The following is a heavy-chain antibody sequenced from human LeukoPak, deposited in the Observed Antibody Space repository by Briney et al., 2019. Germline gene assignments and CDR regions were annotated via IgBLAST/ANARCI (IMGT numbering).Heavy chain of an antibody. J-gene: IGHJ5*02. CDR1: IGSISSSKW. Sequence: SETLSLTCSVSIGSISSSKWWSWVRQSPVKGLEWIGRIYTSGSTNYNPSLKSRVTISVDTSKNQFSLKLSSVTAADTAVYYCARFLWAYDVYWFDPWGQGTLVTVSS. CDR2: IYTSGST. D-gene: IGHD2-21*01. V-gene: IGHV4-4*02. CDR3: ARFLWAYDVYWFDP.